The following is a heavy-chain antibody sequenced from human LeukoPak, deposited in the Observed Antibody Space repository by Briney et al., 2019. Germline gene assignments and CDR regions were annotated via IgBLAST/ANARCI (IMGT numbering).Heavy chain of an antibody. J-gene: IGHJ4*02. CDR2: ISGSGGST. CDR1: GFTFSSYA. Sequence: GGSLRLSCAASGFTFSSYAMSWVRQAPGKGLEWVSAISGSGGSTYYADSVKGRFTISRDNSKNTLYPQMNSLRAEDTAVYYCAKVPRYYYDSSGYSYFDCWGQGTLVTVSS. V-gene: IGHV3-23*01. D-gene: IGHD3-22*01. CDR3: AKVPRYYYDSSGYSYFDC.